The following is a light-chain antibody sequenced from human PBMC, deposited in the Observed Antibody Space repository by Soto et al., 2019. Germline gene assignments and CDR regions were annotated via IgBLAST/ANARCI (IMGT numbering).Light chain of an antibody. Sequence: DIVMTQSPDSLAVSLGERATINCKSSMSVLYSSNNKNYLAWYQQKPGQAPRLLIYDASSRATGIPDRFSGGGSGTDFTLIISSLEPEDFAVYFCQQYGSSPITFGQGTRLEIK. V-gene: IGKV4-1*01. CDR1: MSVLYSSNNKNY. CDR2: DAS. CDR3: QQYGSSPIT. J-gene: IGKJ5*01.